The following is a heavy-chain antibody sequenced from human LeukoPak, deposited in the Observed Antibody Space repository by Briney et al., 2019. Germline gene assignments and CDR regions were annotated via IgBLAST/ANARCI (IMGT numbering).Heavy chain of an antibody. J-gene: IGHJ4*02. CDR1: GFTFGDYA. CDR2: ISWNNVNI. CDR3: AKDIRTIAVAGPFDC. D-gene: IGHD6-19*01. V-gene: IGHV3-9*01. Sequence: GRSLRLSCEASGFTFGDYAMHWVRQAPGKGLEWVSGISWNNVNIGYADAVKGRFTISRDNAKNSLYLQMNNLRAEDTALYYCAKDIRTIAVAGPFDCWGQGTLVTVSA.